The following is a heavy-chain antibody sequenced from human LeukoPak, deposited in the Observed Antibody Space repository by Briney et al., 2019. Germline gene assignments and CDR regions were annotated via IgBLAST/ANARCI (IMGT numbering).Heavy chain of an antibody. CDR1: GDRFSRTW. V-gene: IGHV3-74*01. J-gene: IGHJ4*01. D-gene: IGHD3-16*01. Sequence: GGSLRLSCAASGDRFSRTWMHWVRQAPGKVLVWVSHINSDGSTTYEDSVKGRFTISRDNTKDMVYLQMNSLRAEDTAVYYCATDGAYGLTHWGQGTLVAVSS. CDR3: ATDGAYGLTH. CDR2: INSDGST.